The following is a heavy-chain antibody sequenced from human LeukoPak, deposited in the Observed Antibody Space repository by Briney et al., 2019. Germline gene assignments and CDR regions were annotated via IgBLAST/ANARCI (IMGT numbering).Heavy chain of an antibody. Sequence: SETLSLTCPVSGGSISSSSYYWGWIRQPPGKGLEWIGSIYYSGSTYYNPSLKSRVTISVDTSKNQFSLKLSSVTAADTAVYYCARGQFRTIAAAPLSWFDPWGQGTLVTVSS. CDR1: GGSISSSSYY. J-gene: IGHJ5*02. V-gene: IGHV4-39*07. D-gene: IGHD6-13*01. CDR2: IYYSGST. CDR3: ARGQFRTIAAAPLSWFDP.